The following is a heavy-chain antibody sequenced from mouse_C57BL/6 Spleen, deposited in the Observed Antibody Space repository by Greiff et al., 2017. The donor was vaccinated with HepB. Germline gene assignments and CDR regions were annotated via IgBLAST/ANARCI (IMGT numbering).Heavy chain of an antibody. CDR1: GYTFTSYD. CDR3: ARSPYYDYAWYFEV. D-gene: IGHD2-4*01. Sequence: VQLQQSGPKLVKPGASVKLSCKASGYTFTSYDINWVKQRPGQGLEWIGWIYPRDGSTKYNEKFKGKATLTVDTSSSTAYMELHSLTSEDSAVYFCARSPYYDYAWYFEVWGTGTTVTVSS. CDR2: IYPRDGST. J-gene: IGHJ1*03. V-gene: IGHV1-85*01.